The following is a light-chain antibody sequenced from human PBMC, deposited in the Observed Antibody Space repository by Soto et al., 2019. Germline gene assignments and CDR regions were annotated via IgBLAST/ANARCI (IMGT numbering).Light chain of an antibody. CDR2: TNN. V-gene: IGLV1-47*01. J-gene: IGLJ2*01. CDR3: ASWEDTLSGRL. CDR1: SSNIGRKY. Sequence: QSVLTQPPSASGTPGQRVTISCSGSSSNIGRKYKYWYQQFPGAAPKLLIYTNNQRPSGVPDRYSGSKSGNSASLAISGLRSEDEADYYCASWEDTLSGRLFGGGTKLTVL.